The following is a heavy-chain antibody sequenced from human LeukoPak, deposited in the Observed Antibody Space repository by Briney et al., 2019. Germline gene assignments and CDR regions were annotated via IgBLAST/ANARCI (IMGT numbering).Heavy chain of an antibody. Sequence: SVKVSCKASGGTFSSYAISWVRQAPGQGLEWMGGIIPIFGTANYAQKFQGRVTITADKSTSTAYMELNSLRAEDTAVYYCATLGSYTGPDYWGQGTLVTVSS. J-gene: IGHJ4*02. D-gene: IGHD3-10*01. V-gene: IGHV1-69*06. CDR1: GGTFSSYA. CDR2: IIPIFGTA. CDR3: ATLGSYTGPDY.